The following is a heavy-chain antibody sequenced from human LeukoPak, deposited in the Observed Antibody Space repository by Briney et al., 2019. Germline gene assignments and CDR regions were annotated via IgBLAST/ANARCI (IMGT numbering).Heavy chain of an antibody. V-gene: IGHV4-30-4*01. Sequence: SQTLSLTCTVSGGSISSGDYYWSWIRQPPGKGLEWIGYSYYSGSTYYNPSLKSRVTISVDTSKNQFSLKLSSVTAADTAVYYCARGPYGDYVRHYYYGMDVWGQGTTVTVSS. D-gene: IGHD4-17*01. CDR2: SYYSGST. J-gene: IGHJ6*02. CDR1: GGSISSGDYY. CDR3: ARGPYGDYVRHYYYGMDV.